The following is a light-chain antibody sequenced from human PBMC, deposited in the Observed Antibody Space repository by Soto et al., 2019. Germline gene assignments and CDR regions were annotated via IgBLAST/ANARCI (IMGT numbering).Light chain of an antibody. J-gene: IGKJ2*01. V-gene: IGKV3-15*01. CDR1: QSVSSN. Sequence: EIGMTQSPATLSVSPGERATLSCRASQSVSSNLAWYQQKPGQSPRLLIYGASTRATGIPARFSGSGSGTEFTLTISSLQSEDFAVYYCQQYNNRPPKYTFGQGTKLEIK. CDR2: GAS. CDR3: QQYNNRPPKYT.